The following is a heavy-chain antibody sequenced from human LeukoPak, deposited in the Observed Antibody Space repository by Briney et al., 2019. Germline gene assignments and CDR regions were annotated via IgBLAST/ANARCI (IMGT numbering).Heavy chain of an antibody. J-gene: IGHJ4*02. CDR3: AGLPPHRPLDY. CDR1: GGSVSSGSYY. D-gene: IGHD2-21*02. V-gene: IGHV4-61*01. Sequence: SETLSLTCTVSGGSVSSGSYYWSWIRQPPGKGLEWIGYIYNSGRTNYNPSLKSRVTISVDTSKNQVSLKLSSVIAADTAVCYCAGLPPHRPLDYWGQGTLVTVSS. CDR2: IYNSGRT.